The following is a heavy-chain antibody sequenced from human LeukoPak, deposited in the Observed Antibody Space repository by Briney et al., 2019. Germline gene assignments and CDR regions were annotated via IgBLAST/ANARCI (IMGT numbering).Heavy chain of an antibody. J-gene: IGHJ4*02. Sequence: SETLSLTCTVSGGSISSGSYYWSWIRQPAGKGLEWIGRIYTSGSTNYNPSLKSRVTISVDTSKNQFSLKLSSVTAADTAVYYCARVGPATVYFDYWGQGTLVTVSS. CDR1: GGSISSGSYY. D-gene: IGHD2-2*01. V-gene: IGHV4-61*02. CDR3: ARVGPATVYFDY. CDR2: IYTSGST.